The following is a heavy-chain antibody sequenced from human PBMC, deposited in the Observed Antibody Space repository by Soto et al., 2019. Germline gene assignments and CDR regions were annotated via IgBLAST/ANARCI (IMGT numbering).Heavy chain of an antibody. CDR1: GFTFSSYA. V-gene: IGHV3-23*01. CDR3: AKVSIAAAGRAYYFDY. Sequence: EVQLLESGGGLVQPGGSLRLSCAASGFTFSSYAMSWVRQAPGKGLEWVSAISGSGGSTYYADSVKGRFTISRDNSKNTLYLQMNSLRAEDTAVYYCAKVSIAAAGRAYYFDYWGQGTLVTVSS. D-gene: IGHD6-13*01. J-gene: IGHJ4*02. CDR2: ISGSGGST.